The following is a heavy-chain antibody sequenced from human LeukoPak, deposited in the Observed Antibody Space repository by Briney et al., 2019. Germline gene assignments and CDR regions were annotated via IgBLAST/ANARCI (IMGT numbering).Heavy chain of an antibody. CDR1: GYNFTSYW. Sequence: GESPKISCKGSGYNFTSYWIGWVRQMPGKGLEWMGIIYPGDSDTRYSPSFQGQVTISADKSIRTAYLQWSSLKASDTAMYYCARHGSTVTVDYWGQGTLVTVSS. V-gene: IGHV5-51*01. CDR3: ARHGSTVTVDY. CDR2: IYPGDSDT. J-gene: IGHJ4*02. D-gene: IGHD4-17*01.